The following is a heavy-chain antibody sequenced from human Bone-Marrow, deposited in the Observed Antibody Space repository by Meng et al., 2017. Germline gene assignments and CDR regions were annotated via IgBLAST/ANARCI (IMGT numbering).Heavy chain of an antibody. V-gene: IGHV2-5*02. J-gene: IGHJ4*02. D-gene: IGHD3-10*01. CDR3: AHSRGYGSGTYDFDY. Sequence: SGPTLVKPTQTLTLTCTFSGFSLSTSGVGVGWIRQPPGKALEWLALIYWDDDKRYSPSLKSRLTITKDTSKNRVVLTMTNMDPVDTATYYCAHSRGYGSGTYDFDYWGQGTLVTVSS. CDR2: IYWDDDK. CDR1: GFSLSTSGVG.